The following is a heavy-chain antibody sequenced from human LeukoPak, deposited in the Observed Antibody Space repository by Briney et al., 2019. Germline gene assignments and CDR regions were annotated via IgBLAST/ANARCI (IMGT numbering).Heavy chain of an antibody. CDR2: ISAYNGNT. Sequence: ASVKVSCKASGYTFTSYGTSWVRQAPGQGLEWMGWISAYNGNTNYAQKLQGRVTMTTDTSTSTAYMELRSLRSDDTAVYYCARDGTGTDYYYYGMDVWGQGTTVTVSS. CDR1: GYTFTSYG. J-gene: IGHJ6*02. CDR3: ARDGTGTDYYYYGMDV. D-gene: IGHD1-7*01. V-gene: IGHV1-18*01.